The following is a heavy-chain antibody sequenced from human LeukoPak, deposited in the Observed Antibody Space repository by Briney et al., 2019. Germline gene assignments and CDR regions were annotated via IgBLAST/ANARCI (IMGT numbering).Heavy chain of an antibody. V-gene: IGHV3-9*01. CDR2: ISWNSGSI. CDR3: AKELELEDY. J-gene: IGHJ4*02. Sequence: GGSLRLSCAASGFTFDDYAMHWVRQAPGKGLEWVSGISWNSGSIGYADSVKGRFTISRDNAKNSLYLQMNSLRAEDTALYYCAKELELEDYWGQGTLVTVSS. D-gene: IGHD1-7*01. CDR1: GFTFDDYA.